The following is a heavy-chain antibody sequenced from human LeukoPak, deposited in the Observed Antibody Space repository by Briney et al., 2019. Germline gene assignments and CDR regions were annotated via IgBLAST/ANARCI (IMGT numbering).Heavy chain of an antibody. V-gene: IGHV4-39*07. J-gene: IGHJ3*01. CDR1: GGSISSSSYY. CDR2: IYYSGST. D-gene: IGHD6-19*01. CDR3: AKERHISVANTVDAFNV. Sequence: SETLSLTCTVSGGSISSSSYYWGWIRQPPGKGLEWIGSIYYSGSTYYNPSLKSRVTISVDTSKNQFSLKLSSVTAADTAVYYCAKERHISVANTVDAFNVWGQGTLVTVST.